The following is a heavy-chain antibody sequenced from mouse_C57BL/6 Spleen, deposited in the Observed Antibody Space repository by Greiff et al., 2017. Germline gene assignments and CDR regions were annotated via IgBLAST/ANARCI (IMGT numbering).Heavy chain of an antibody. V-gene: IGHV1-18*01. D-gene: IGHD1-1*01. CDR1: GYTFTDYN. CDR3: ARRLTTVVATNAMDY. J-gene: IGHJ4*01. Sequence: VQLQQSGPELVKPGASVKIPCKASGYTFTDYNMAWVKQSHGKSLEWIGDINPNNGGTIYNQKFKGKATLTVDKSSSTAYMELRSLTSEDTAVYYCARRLTTVVATNAMDYWGQGTSVTFSS. CDR2: INPNNGGT.